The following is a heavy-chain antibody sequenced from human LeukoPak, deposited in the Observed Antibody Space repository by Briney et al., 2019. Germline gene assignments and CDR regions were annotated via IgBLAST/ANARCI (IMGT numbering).Heavy chain of an antibody. V-gene: IGHV1-2*02. CDR1: GYTFTGYY. D-gene: IGHD2-15*01. Sequence: GASVKVSCKASGYTFTGYYMHWVRQAPGQGLEWMGWINPNSGGANYAQKFQGRVTMTRDTSISTAYMELSRLRSDDTAVYYCARDHYCSGGSCSQYFQHWGQGTLVTVSS. J-gene: IGHJ1*01. CDR2: INPNSGGA. CDR3: ARDHYCSGGSCSQYFQH.